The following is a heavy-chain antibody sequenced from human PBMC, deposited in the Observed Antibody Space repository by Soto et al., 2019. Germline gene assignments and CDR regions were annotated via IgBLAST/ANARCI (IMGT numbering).Heavy chain of an antibody. CDR3: AKDMAYCGGDCYPGYFDY. CDR2: ITGSGGST. V-gene: IGHV3-23*01. J-gene: IGHJ4*02. Sequence: GGSLRLSCAASGFTFSSSALSWVRQAPGQGLEWVSAITGSGGSTYYADSVKGRFTISRDNSKNTLYLQMNSLRAEDTAIYYCAKDMAYCGGDCYPGYFDYWGQGTLVTVSS. CDR1: GFTFSSSA. D-gene: IGHD2-21*02.